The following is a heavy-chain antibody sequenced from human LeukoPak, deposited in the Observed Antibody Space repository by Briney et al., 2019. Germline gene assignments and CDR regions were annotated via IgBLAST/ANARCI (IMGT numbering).Heavy chain of an antibody. CDR3: AKDLHEIAADY. Sequence: GGSLRLSCAASGFTFSNFWMGWVRQAPGKGLEWVANIKQDGSEKYYVDSVKGRFTISRDNAKNSLYLQMNSLRAEDTAVYYCAKDLHEIAADYWGQGTLVTVAS. CDR1: GFTFSNFW. CDR2: IKQDGSEK. J-gene: IGHJ4*02. D-gene: IGHD2-21*01. V-gene: IGHV3-7*01.